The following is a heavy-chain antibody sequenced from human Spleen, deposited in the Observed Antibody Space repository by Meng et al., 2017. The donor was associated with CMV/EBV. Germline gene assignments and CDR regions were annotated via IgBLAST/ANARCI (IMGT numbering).Heavy chain of an antibody. CDR1: GFTFSDYS. Sequence: GGSLRLSCAASGFTFSDYSMNWVRQVPGKGLEWVSYISSGSSAIYYADSVKGRFTVSRDNSKNMLYLQMNSLRAEDTAVYYCAKDRGYCSSTSCYITYFDYWGQGTLVTVSS. D-gene: IGHD2-2*02. CDR3: AKDRGYCSSTSCYITYFDY. CDR2: ISSGSSAI. J-gene: IGHJ4*02. V-gene: IGHV3-48*01.